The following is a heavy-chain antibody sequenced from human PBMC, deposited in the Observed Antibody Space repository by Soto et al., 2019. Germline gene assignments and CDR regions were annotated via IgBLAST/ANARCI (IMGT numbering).Heavy chain of an antibody. Sequence: GESLKISCXGSGYSFSTYSIGWVRQMPGKGLEWMGNIFSSDSYARYSPSFQGQVTISVDRSISTAYLQWSSLKASDTAMYYCTTWRSSSWFDYWGQGTQVTVSS. CDR3: TTWRSSSWFDY. V-gene: IGHV5-51*01. CDR2: IFSSDSYA. J-gene: IGHJ4*02. D-gene: IGHD6-13*01. CDR1: GYSFSTYS.